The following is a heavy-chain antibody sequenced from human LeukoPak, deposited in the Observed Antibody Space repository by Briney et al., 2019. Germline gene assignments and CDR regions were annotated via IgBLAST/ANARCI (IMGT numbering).Heavy chain of an antibody. D-gene: IGHD3-3*01. V-gene: IGHV1-2*06. Sequence: GASAKVSCKASGNTFTGYYMHWVRQAPGQGLEWMGRINPNSGGTNYAQKFQGRVTMTRDTSISTAYMELSRLRSDDTAVYYCAGFGVVIQDAFDIWGQGTLVTVSS. CDR3: AGFGVVIQDAFDI. J-gene: IGHJ3*02. CDR1: GNTFTGYY. CDR2: INPNSGGT.